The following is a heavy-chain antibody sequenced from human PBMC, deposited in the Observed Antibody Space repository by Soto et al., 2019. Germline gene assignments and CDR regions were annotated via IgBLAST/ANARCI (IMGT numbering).Heavy chain of an antibody. Sequence: EVQLVESGGGLVQPGGSLRLSCAASGITISSNYMSWVRQAPGKGLEWVSIIFSGGSTYYADSVKGRFTISRHNSKNTLYLQMNDLRTDDTAVYYCARDLSRDYWGQGTLVTVSS. CDR3: ARDLSRDY. V-gene: IGHV3-53*04. CDR2: IFSGGST. J-gene: IGHJ4*02. CDR1: GITISSNY.